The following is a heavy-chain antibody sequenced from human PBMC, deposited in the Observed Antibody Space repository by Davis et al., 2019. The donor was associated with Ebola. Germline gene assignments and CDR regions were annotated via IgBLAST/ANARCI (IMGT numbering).Heavy chain of an antibody. CDR2: ISGSGTYT. Sequence: GESLKISCAASRLTFSSYAMSWVRQAPGKGLEWVSTISGSGTYTYYADSVKGRFTISRDNSKNTLYLQMNSLRAEDTAVYYCARRGLEIYYYYGMDVWGQGTTVTVSS. D-gene: IGHD3-3*01. CDR1: RLTFSSYA. V-gene: IGHV3-23*01. CDR3: ARRGLEIYYYYGMDV. J-gene: IGHJ6*02.